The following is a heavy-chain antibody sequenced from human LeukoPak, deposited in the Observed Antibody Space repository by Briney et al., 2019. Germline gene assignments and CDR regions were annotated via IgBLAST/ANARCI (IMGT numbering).Heavy chain of an antibody. J-gene: IGHJ4*02. CDR2: INPNSGGT. CDR1: GYTFTGYY. D-gene: IGHD6-13*01. V-gene: IGHV1-2*02. CDR3: ARHKFDVQYSSSWNDY. Sequence: ASVKVSCKASGYTFTGYYMHWVRQAPGQGLEWMGWINPNSGGTNYAQKFQGRVTMTRDPSIRTDYMELSRMRSHDTAVYYCARHKFDVQYSSSWNDYWGQGTLVTVSS.